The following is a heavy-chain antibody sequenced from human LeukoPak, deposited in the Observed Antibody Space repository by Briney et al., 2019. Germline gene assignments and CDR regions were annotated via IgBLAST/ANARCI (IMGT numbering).Heavy chain of an antibody. Sequence: GGSLRLSCAASGFIFSSYAMHWVRQAPGKGREGVAVISYDGSNKYYADSVKGRFTISRDNSKNTLYLQMNSLRAEDTAVYYCAREYYYGSGYFDYWGQGTLVTVSS. D-gene: IGHD3-10*01. CDR3: AREYYYGSGYFDY. CDR2: ISYDGSNK. CDR1: GFIFSSYA. V-gene: IGHV3-30-3*01. J-gene: IGHJ4*02.